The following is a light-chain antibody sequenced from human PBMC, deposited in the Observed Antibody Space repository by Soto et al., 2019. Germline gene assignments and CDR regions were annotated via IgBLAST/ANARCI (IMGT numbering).Light chain of an antibody. J-gene: IGKJ1*01. CDR3: QHYNTYPWT. CDR2: GAS. Sequence: DIKMTQSPSTLSASVGDRVTITCRASQSISTWLAWYQHRPGKAPKLLIYGASTLESGVPSRFSGSGSGTEFTLTISSLQPDDFATYYCQHYNTYPWTFGHGTKVEIK. V-gene: IGKV1-5*01. CDR1: QSISTW.